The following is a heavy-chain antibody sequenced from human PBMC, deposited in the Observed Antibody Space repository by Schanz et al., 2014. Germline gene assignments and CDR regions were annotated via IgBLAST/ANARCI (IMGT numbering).Heavy chain of an antibody. J-gene: IGHJ6*02. V-gene: IGHV4-34*11. CDR3: ARLGVGDKAYYYYGTDV. Sequence: QVQLQQWGAGLLKPSETLSLTCAVYGGSFSGYYWSWIRQPPGKGLEWIGYIFFSGSTTYNPSFNGGVTMPRDKPNTQVAQNLRSVPAADTAVYYCARLGVGDKAYYYYGTDVWGQGTTVLVSS. D-gene: IGHD1-26*01. CDR2: IFFSGST. CDR1: GGSFSGYY.